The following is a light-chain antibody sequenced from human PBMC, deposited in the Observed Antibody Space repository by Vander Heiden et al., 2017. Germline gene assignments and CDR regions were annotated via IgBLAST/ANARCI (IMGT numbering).Light chain of an antibody. V-gene: IGLV2-8*01. CDR2: EVS. J-gene: IGLJ2*01. Sequence: QSALTQPLSASGSPGQSVTISCTGTSSDVGAYNYVSWYQQQPGKAPKVMIYEVSKRPSGVADRFSGSKSGNTASLTVSGLRADDEADYYCSSYAGRSNYVVFGGGTKLTVL. CDR3: SSYAGRSNYVV. CDR1: SSDVGAYNY.